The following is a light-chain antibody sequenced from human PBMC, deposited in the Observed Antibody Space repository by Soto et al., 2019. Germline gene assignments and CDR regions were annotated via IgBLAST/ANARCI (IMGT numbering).Light chain of an antibody. CDR3: QQYGSSPPST. Sequence: EIVVTQSPGTLSLSPGERATLSCRASQSVSSSYLAWYQQKPGQAPRLLIYGASSRATGIPDRFSGSGSGTDFTLTISRLEPEDFAVYYCQQYGSSPPSTFGQGTKVDIK. J-gene: IGKJ2*01. V-gene: IGKV3-20*01. CDR1: QSVSSSY. CDR2: GAS.